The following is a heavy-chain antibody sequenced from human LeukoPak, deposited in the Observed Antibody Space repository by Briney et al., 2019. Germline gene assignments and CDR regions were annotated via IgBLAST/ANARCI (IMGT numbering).Heavy chain of an antibody. J-gene: IGHJ5*02. V-gene: IGHV1-2*02. CDR3: AASGSYGVHWFDP. CDR2: INPNSGGT. Sequence: GASVTVSCKASGYTFTGYYMHWVRQAPGQGLEWMGWINPNSGGTNYARKFQGRVTMTRDTSISTAYMELSRLRSDDTAVYYCAASGSYGVHWFDPWGQGTLVTVSS. D-gene: IGHD1-26*01. CDR1: GYTFTGYY.